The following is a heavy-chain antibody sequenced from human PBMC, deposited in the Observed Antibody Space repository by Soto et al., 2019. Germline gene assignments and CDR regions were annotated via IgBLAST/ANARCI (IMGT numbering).Heavy chain of an antibody. CDR1: GYTFTSYY. Sequence: GDSGKVSCKASGYTFTSYYMHWVRQAPGQGLEWMGRIIPILGIANYAQKFQGRVTITADKSTSTAYMELSSLRSEDTAVYYCASPFNSSSRKYYYGMDVWGQGTTVTVSS. D-gene: IGHD6-13*01. V-gene: IGHV1-69*02. CDR2: IIPILGIA. CDR3: ASPFNSSSRKYYYGMDV. J-gene: IGHJ6*02.